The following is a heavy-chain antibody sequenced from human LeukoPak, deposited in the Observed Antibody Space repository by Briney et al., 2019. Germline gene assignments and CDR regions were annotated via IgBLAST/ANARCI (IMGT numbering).Heavy chain of an antibody. CDR2: INHSGST. CDR1: GGPFSGYY. CDR3: AEQIRGYSTTRT. V-gene: IGHV4-34*01. J-gene: IGHJ5*02. Sequence: SETLSLTCAVYGGPFSGYYWSWIRQPPGKGLEWIGEINHSGSTNYNPSLKSRVTISVDTSKNQFSLKPSSVTAADTAVYYCAEQIRGYSTTRTWGQGTLVTVSS. D-gene: IGHD5-12*01.